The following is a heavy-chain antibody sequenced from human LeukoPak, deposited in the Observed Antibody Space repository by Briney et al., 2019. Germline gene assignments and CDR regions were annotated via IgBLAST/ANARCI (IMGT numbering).Heavy chain of an antibody. Sequence: GGSLRLSSAAPGFTVSSNFVSWVRQAPGKGLEWVSIIYDNGNTNYADCVKGRFTISRDISQNKVYLHMSGLRAEDTAVYYCARLASRPIWGRGTVVTVSS. CDR1: GFTVSSNF. CDR2: IYDNGNT. J-gene: IGHJ3*02. V-gene: IGHV3-53*01. CDR3: ARLASRPI.